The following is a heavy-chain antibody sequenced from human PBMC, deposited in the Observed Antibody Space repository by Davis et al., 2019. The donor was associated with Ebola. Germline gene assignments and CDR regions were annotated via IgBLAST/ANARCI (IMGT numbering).Heavy chain of an antibody. V-gene: IGHV2-70*01. J-gene: IGHJ6*02. Sequence: SGPTLAQPTQTLTLTCTFSGFSLSTSGMCVSWIRQPPGKALEWPALIDWADDKNYSTSLKTRLTISKDTSQNQVVLTMTNMDPVDTATYYCARMPKYYDFWSGYYRYYYYGMDVWGQGTTVTVSS. D-gene: IGHD3-3*01. CDR1: GFSLSTSGMC. CDR2: IDWADDK. CDR3: ARMPKYYDFWSGYYRYYYYGMDV.